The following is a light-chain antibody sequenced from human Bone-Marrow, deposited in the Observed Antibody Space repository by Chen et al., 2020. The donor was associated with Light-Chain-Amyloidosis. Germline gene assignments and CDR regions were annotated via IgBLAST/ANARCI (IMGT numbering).Light chain of an antibody. Sequence: SYVLTQPPSVSVAPGQTATITCGADNIGSKGLHWYQHKAGQDPVLVVFDNTARPSEIPERFSGSKSENTATLTIIGVEAGDEAYYYCHVWDTSVDQPGIFGGGTKLTVL. CDR2: DNT. CDR1: NIGSKG. V-gene: IGLV3-21*02. CDR3: HVWDTSVDQPGI. J-gene: IGLJ2*01.